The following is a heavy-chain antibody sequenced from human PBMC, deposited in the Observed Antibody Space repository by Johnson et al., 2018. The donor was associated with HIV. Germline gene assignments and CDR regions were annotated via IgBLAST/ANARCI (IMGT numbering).Heavy chain of an antibody. Sequence: EVQLVESGGGLVQPGGSLRLSCAASGFTFDDYGMSWVRQAPGKGLEWVSGINWNGGSTGYADSVKGRFTISRENSKNTRYLHMNSLKAEDTAVHYCAKSTQASSVRESGPYGAFHIWGQGTMVTVSS. CDR3: AKSTQASSVRESGPYGAFHI. CDR1: GFTFDDYG. J-gene: IGHJ3*02. CDR2: INWNGGST. D-gene: IGHD6-25*01. V-gene: IGHV3-20*04.